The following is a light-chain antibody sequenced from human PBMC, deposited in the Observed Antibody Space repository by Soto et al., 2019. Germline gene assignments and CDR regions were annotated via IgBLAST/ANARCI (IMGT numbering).Light chain of an antibody. CDR2: EVS. J-gene: IGLJ1*01. Sequence: QSALTQPASVSGSPGQSITISCTGTSSDVGGYNYVSWYQQHPGKAPKLMIYEVSNRPSGVSNRFSGSKSGNTASLTISRLQAEYEAHYYCSSYTIRRTLHVFGTGTKVTVL. V-gene: IGLV2-14*01. CDR1: SSDVGGYNY. CDR3: SSYTIRRTLHV.